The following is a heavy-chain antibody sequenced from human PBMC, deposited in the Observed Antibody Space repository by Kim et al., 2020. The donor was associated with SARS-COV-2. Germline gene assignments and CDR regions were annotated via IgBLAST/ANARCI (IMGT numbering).Heavy chain of an antibody. V-gene: IGHV3-23*01. D-gene: IGHD3-9*01. J-gene: IGHJ4*02. CDR3: AKSGINYDILTGYTNDY. CDR1: GFTFSSYA. CDR2: ISGSGGST. Sequence: GGSLRLSCAASGFTFSSYAMSWVRQAPGKGLEWVSAISGSGGSTYYADSVKGRFTISRDNSKNTLYLQMNSLRAEDTAVYYCAKSGINYDILTGYTNDYWGQGTLVTVSS.